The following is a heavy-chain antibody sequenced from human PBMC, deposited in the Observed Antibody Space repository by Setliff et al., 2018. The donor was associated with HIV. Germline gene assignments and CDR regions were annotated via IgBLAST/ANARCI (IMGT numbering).Heavy chain of an antibody. V-gene: IGHV3-7*03. CDR2: ISPDGSRN. CDR3: AALSVRTNPVYGVISTRFDP. CDR1: GFTFGNFW. Sequence: PGGSLRLSCAASGFTFGNFWMHWVRQAPGKGLEWVASISPDGSRNHCVGSVKGRFTISRDNAKKSLFLQMNSLRVDDTAVYYCAALSVRTNPVYGVISTRFDPWGQGSLVTVSS. D-gene: IGHD2-8*01. J-gene: IGHJ5*02.